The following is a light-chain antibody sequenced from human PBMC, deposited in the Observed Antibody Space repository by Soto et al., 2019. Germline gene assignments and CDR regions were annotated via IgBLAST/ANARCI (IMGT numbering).Light chain of an antibody. Sequence: AIQLTQSPSSLSASVGDRVTITCRASQGISSALAWYQQKPGKAPKLLIYDASSLESGVPSRFSGSGSGTDFTLTISSLQSEDFANYYCQQFNSYFTFGQGTRLEIK. CDR2: DAS. CDR1: QGISSA. CDR3: QQFNSYFT. V-gene: IGKV1-13*02. J-gene: IGKJ5*01.